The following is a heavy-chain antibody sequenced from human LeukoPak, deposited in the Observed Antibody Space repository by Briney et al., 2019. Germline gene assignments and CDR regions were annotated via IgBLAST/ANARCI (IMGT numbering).Heavy chain of an antibody. CDR3: ARANYDSSGYSPIYYYYYYMDV. Sequence: GASVKVSCKASGYTFTSYGISWVRQAPGQGLEWMGWISAYNGNTNYAQKLQGRVTMTTDTSTSTAYMELRSLRSDDTAVYYCARANYDSSGYSPIYYYYYYMDVWGKGTTVTVSS. V-gene: IGHV1-18*01. CDR1: GYTFTSYG. CDR2: ISAYNGNT. D-gene: IGHD3-22*01. J-gene: IGHJ6*03.